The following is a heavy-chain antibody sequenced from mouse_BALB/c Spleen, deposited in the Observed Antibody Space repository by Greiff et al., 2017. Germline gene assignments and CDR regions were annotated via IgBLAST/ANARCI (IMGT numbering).Heavy chain of an antibody. Sequence: DVMLVESGGGLVQPGGSLRLSCATSGFTFTDYYMSWVRQPPGKALEWLGFIRNKANGYTTAYSASVKGRFTISRDNYQSILYLQMNTLMDEDSAAYYCARDWKNWDRYAMDYWGQGTTVTVSS. CDR3: ARDWKNWDRYAMDY. D-gene: IGHD4-1*01. CDR2: IRNKANGYTT. V-gene: IGHV7-3*02. CDR1: GFTFTDYY. J-gene: IGHJ4*01.